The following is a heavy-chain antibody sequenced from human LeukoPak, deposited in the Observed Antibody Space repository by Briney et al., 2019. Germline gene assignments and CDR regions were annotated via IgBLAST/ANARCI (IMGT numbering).Heavy chain of an antibody. Sequence: GGSLRLSCAASGFTFTSYSMNWVRQAPGKGLEWVSSISGSSSYIYYADSVKGRFTISRDNAKNSLYLQMNSLRADDTAAYYCARVPGDYWGQGTLVTVSS. CDR1: GFTFTSYS. D-gene: IGHD3-10*01. CDR3: ARVPGDY. J-gene: IGHJ4*02. CDR2: ISGSSSYI. V-gene: IGHV3-21*01.